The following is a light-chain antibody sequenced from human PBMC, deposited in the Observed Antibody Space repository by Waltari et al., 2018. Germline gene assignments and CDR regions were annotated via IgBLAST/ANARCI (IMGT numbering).Light chain of an antibody. Sequence: DIVMTQSPDSLAVSLGERATINCKSSQILLYTVDNKNYVAWYQKKPGQPPKLLIYWASTRDSGVPDRFSGSGSGTDFTLTISSLQAEDVAVYYCQQYYSHPPRTFGQGTKVEI. J-gene: IGKJ1*01. CDR2: WAS. CDR3: QQYYSHPPRT. V-gene: IGKV4-1*01. CDR1: QILLYTVDNKNY.